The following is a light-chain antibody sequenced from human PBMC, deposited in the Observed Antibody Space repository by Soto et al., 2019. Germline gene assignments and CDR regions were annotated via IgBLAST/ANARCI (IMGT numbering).Light chain of an antibody. CDR1: MRDVGAYNL. CDR2: EVR. Sequence: QSALTQPASVSGSPGQSITISCAGTMRDVGAYNLVSWYQQHPGRAPQLIIYEVRNRPSGISFRFSGSKSGNTASLTISVLQAEDEDDYYCSSYTSKSSLIFGGGTKLTVL. CDR3: SSYTSKSSLI. J-gene: IGLJ2*01. V-gene: IGLV2-14*01.